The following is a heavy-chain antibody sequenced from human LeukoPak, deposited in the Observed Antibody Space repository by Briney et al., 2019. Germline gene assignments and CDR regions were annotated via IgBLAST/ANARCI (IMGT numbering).Heavy chain of an antibody. D-gene: IGHD1-1*01. V-gene: IGHV4-4*07. CDR1: GGSISSYY. CDR2: IYTSGST. Sequence: SETLSLTCTVSGGSISSYYWSWIRQPAGKGLEWIGRIYTSGSTNYNPSLKSRVTMSVDTSKNQFSLKLSSVTAADTAVYYCARERGVLTPPIIDYWGQGTLVTVSS. J-gene: IGHJ4*02. CDR3: ARERGVLTPPIIDY.